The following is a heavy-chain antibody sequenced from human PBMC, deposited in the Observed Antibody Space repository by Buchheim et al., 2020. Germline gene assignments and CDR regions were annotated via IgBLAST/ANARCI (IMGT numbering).Heavy chain of an antibody. Sequence: QVQLVQSGAEVKKPGASVKVSCKASGYTFTGYYMHWVRQAPGQGLEWMGWINTNTGNPTYAQGFTGRFVFSLDTSFSTAYLQISSLKAEDTAVYYCAREGGSSSWLGSYYYGMDVWGQGTT. D-gene: IGHD6-6*01. CDR1: GYTFTGYY. J-gene: IGHJ6*02. CDR2: INTNTGNP. CDR3: AREGGSSSWLGSYYYGMDV. V-gene: IGHV7-4-1*02.